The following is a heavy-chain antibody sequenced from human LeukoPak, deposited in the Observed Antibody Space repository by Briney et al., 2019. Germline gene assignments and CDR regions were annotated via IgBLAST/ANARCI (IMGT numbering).Heavy chain of an antibody. V-gene: IGHV1-2*02. Sequence: GASLKVSSTASVYTFSGSYMHSVRQAPGQGLESMGGINSNSGAKNHAPKCQGRVTFSRDNSISTAYMELSSLRADDTAIYYCARGRGGATTGFDHWGQGTLVTVSS. J-gene: IGHJ4*02. CDR1: VYTFSGSY. CDR2: INSNSGAK. D-gene: IGHD1-26*01. CDR3: ARGRGGATTGFDH.